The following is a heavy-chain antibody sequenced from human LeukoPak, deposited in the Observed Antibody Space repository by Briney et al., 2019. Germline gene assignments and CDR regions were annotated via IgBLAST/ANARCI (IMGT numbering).Heavy chain of an antibody. Sequence: ASVKVSCKASGYTFTNFGTSWVRQAPGQGLEWMGWISGYNDNPNYAQKLQGRVTLTTDTSTSTACMELRSLRYDDTAVYYCARDDSADWGQGTLVTVSS. J-gene: IGHJ4*02. CDR1: GYTFTNFG. D-gene: IGHD2-21*01. V-gene: IGHV1-18*01. CDR3: ARDDSAD. CDR2: ISGYNDNP.